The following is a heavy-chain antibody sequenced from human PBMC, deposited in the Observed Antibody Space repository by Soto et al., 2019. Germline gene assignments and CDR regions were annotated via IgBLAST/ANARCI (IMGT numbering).Heavy chain of an antibody. D-gene: IGHD5-12*01. CDR3: ARAWGDIVAPEQTVFDY. Sequence: QLQLQESGSGLVKPSQTLSLTCAVSGGSISSGGYSWSWIRQPPGKGLEWIGYIYHSGSTYYNPYLKTRVTISVDRSKNQFSRKLSAVTAADTAVYYCARAWGDIVAPEQTVFDYWGQGTLVTVSS. J-gene: IGHJ4*02. CDR1: GGSISSGGYS. CDR2: IYHSGST. V-gene: IGHV4-30-2*01.